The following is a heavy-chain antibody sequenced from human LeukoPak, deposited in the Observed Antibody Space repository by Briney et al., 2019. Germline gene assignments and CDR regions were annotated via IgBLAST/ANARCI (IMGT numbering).Heavy chain of an antibody. J-gene: IGHJ5*02. V-gene: IGHV4-4*07. CDR2: IYSSGST. D-gene: IGHD2-2*01. Sequence: SETLSLTCTVSGGSISSYYWNWIRQPAGKGLEWIGRIYSSGSTNYNPSLKSRVTMSLDTSKNQFSLKLSSVIAADTAIYYCARDLGYCPTTGCYQSRFDPWGQGTLVTVSS. CDR3: ARDLGYCPTTGCYQSRFDP. CDR1: GGSISSYY.